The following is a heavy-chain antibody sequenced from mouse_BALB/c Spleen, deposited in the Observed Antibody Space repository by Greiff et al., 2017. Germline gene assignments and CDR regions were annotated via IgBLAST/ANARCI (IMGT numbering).Heavy chain of an antibody. D-gene: IGHD3-2*01. CDR3: ARDSSGYRLAY. CDR1: GFTFSSFG. CDR2: ISSGSSTI. Sequence: EVHLVESGGGLVQPGGSQKLSCAASGFTFSSFGMHWVRQAPEKGLEWVAYISSGSSTIYYADTVKGRFTISRDNPKNTLFLQMTSLRSEDTAMYYCARDSSGYRLAYWGQGTLVTVSA. J-gene: IGHJ3*01. V-gene: IGHV5-17*02.